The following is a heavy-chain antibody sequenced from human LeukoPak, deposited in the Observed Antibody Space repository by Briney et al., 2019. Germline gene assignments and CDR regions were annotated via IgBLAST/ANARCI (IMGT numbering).Heavy chain of an antibody. CDR2: VSVYNGNT. J-gene: IGHJ4*02. Sequence: ASVKVSCKASGYTFTSYGISWVRQAPGQGLEWMGWVSVYNGNTNYAQKFQGRVTMTRNTSISTAYMELSSLRSEDTAVYYCASRTVTRDYWGQGTLVTVSS. CDR1: GYTFTSYG. D-gene: IGHD4-17*01. CDR3: ASRTVTRDY. V-gene: IGHV1-18*01.